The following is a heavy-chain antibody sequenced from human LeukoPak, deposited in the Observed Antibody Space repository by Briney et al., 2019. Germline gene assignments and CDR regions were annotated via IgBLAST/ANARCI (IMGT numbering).Heavy chain of an antibody. D-gene: IGHD6-13*01. CDR3: ARAYSSSWYFNWFDP. CDR2: IFTSGST. Sequence: PSETLSLTCTVSGGSISSFYWTWIRQPAGKGLEWMGRIFTSGSTNYNPSLKSRVTISVDTSKNQFSLKLSSVTAADTAVYYCARAYSSSWYFNWFDPWGQGTLVTVSS. CDR1: GGSISSFY. J-gene: IGHJ5*02. V-gene: IGHV4-4*07.